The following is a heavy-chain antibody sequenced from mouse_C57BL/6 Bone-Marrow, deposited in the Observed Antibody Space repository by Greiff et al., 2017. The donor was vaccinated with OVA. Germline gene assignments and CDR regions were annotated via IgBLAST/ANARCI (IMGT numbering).Heavy chain of an antibody. D-gene: IGHD1-1*01. CDR2: ISSGGDYI. Sequence: EVKVEESGEGLVKPGGSLKLSCAASGFTFSSYAMSWVRQTPEKRLEWVAYISSGGDYIYYADTVKGRFTISRDNARNTLYLQMSSLKSEDTAMYYCTRDQYYYGFDYWGQGTTLTVSS. J-gene: IGHJ2*01. CDR3: TRDQYYYGFDY. CDR1: GFTFSSYA. V-gene: IGHV5-9-1*02.